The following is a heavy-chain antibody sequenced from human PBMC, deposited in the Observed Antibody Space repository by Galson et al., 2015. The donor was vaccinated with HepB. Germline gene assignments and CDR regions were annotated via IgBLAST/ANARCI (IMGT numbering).Heavy chain of an antibody. CDR3: AKASSDPTNFDY. Sequence: SLRLSCAASGFTFSSYGMHWVRQAPGKGLEWVAVISYDGSNKYYADSVKGRFTISRDNSKNTLYLQMNSLRAEDTAVYYCAKASSDPTNFDYWGQGTLVTVSS. CDR1: GFTFSSYG. CDR2: ISYDGSNK. J-gene: IGHJ4*02. V-gene: IGHV3-30*18.